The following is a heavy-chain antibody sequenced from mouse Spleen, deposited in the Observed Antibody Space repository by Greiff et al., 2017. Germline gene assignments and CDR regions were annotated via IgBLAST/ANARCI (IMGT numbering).Heavy chain of an antibody. D-gene: IGHD2-4*01. CDR1: GFSLTSYG. CDR3: ARNWYDYDDAMDY. J-gene: IGHJ4*01. CDR2: IWSGGST. Sequence: QVQLKQSGPGLVQPSQSLSTTCTVSGFSLTSYGVHWVRQSPGKGLEWLGVIWSGGSTDYNAAFISRLSISKDNSKSQVFFKMNSLQADDTAIYYCARNWYDYDDAMDYWGQGTSVTVSS. V-gene: IGHV2-2*01.